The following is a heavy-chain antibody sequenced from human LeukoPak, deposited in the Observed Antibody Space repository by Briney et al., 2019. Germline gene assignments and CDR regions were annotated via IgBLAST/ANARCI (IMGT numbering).Heavy chain of an antibody. CDR1: GGSISSYY. V-gene: IGHV4-59*08. CDR2: IYYSGST. D-gene: IGHD5-18*01. Sequence: SETLSLTCTVSGGSISSYYWSWIRQPPGKGLEWIGYIYYSGSTNYNPSLKSRATISVDTSKNQFSLKLSSVTAADTAVYYCARDRRGGYSYGPWGQGTLVTVSS. J-gene: IGHJ5*02. CDR3: ARDRRGGYSYGP.